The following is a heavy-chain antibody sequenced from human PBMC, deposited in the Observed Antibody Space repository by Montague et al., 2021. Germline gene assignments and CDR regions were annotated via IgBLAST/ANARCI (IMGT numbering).Heavy chain of an antibody. CDR2: MFYGGAT. Sequence: SETLSLTCTVSSGSIFHAHWSWVRQPPGKGLEWLGSMFYGGATSNNPSLKSRVTMSIDTSTNQFSLKLSFVTAADTAVYYCVRSQDYCSSNSCFHYFDYWGQGTLVTVSS. CDR1: SGSIFHAH. D-gene: IGHD2-2*01. CDR3: VRSQDYCSSNSCFHYFDY. J-gene: IGHJ4*02. V-gene: IGHV4-59*08.